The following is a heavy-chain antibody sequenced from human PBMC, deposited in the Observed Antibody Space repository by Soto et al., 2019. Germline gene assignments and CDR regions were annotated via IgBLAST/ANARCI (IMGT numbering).Heavy chain of an antibody. D-gene: IGHD2-2*01. CDR3: ARDGAYCSGTGCRDYYHYMDV. CDR2: ISGSSSYI. J-gene: IGHJ6*03. Sequence: EVQLVESGGGLVKPGGSLRLSCAASGFSFSDYSMNWVRQAPGKELEWVSSISGSSSYIYYADSLKGRVTVSRDNAEKSLYLQMNSLRAEDTAVYYCARDGAYCSGTGCRDYYHYMDVWGKGTTVTVSS. V-gene: IGHV3-21*01. CDR1: GFSFSDYS.